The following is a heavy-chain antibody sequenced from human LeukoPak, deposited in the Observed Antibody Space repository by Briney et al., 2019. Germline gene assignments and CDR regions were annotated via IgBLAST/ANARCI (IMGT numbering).Heavy chain of an antibody. V-gene: IGHV4-34*01. CDR1: GGSFSGYY. Sequence: SETLSLTCAVYGGSFSGYYWSWIRQPPGKGLEWIGEINHSGSTNYNPSLKSRVTISVDTSKNQFSLKLSSVTAADTAVYYCARERQQGWFDPWGQGTLVTVSS. CDR3: ARERQQGWFDP. J-gene: IGHJ5*02. CDR2: INHSGST. D-gene: IGHD6-13*01.